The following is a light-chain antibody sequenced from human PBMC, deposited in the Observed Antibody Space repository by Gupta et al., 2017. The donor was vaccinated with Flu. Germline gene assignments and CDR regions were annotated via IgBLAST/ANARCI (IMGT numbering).Light chain of an antibody. CDR3: QKYNSAPPA. Sequence: GDRVTITCRASQDRSTYLAWYQQKSGKAPKLLIYAASSLQSGVPARFSGSGYGTAFTLTIISLQPDDVATYYCQKYNSAPPAFGGGTKVELK. CDR2: AAS. V-gene: IGKV1-27*01. J-gene: IGKJ4*01. CDR1: QDRSTY.